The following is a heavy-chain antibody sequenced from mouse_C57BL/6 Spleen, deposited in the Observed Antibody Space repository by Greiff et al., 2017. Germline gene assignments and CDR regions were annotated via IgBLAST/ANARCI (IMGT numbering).Heavy chain of an antibody. CDR2: IHPSDSDT. Sequence: QVHVKQSGAELVKPGASVKVSCKASGYTFTSYWMHWVKQRPGQGLEWIGRIHPSDSDTNYNQKFKGKATLAVDKSSSTAYMQLSSLTSEDPAVYYCAIGVLYFDYWGQGTTHTVSA. J-gene: IGHJ2*01. CDR1: GYTFTSYW. V-gene: IGHV1-74*01. CDR3: AIGVLYFDY.